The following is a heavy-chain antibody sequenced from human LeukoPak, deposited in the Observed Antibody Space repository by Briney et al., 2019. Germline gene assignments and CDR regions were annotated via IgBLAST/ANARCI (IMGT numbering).Heavy chain of an antibody. J-gene: IGHJ4*02. V-gene: IGHV3-9*03. CDR2: ISWNSGSI. CDR3: AKGTYTSGWYVIDY. Sequence: SLRHACAASGFTFDDYAMHWVRQDPGKCLEWLSGISWNSGSIGYADSVKGRFTISRDNAKNSVYLQMNSLRADDMALYYCAKGTYTSGWYVIDYWGQGTLVTVSS. CDR1: GFTFDDYA. D-gene: IGHD6-19*01.